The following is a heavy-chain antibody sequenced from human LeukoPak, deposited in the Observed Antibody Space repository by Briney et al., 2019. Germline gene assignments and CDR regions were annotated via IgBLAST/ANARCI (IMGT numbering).Heavy chain of an antibody. J-gene: IGHJ4*02. V-gene: IGHV1-18*01. CDR1: GYTFTSYG. D-gene: IGHD5-12*01. Sequence: ASVKVSCKASGYTFTSYGISWVRQAPGQGLEWMGWISAYNGNTNYAQKLQGRVTMTTDTSITTAYMELTRLRSGDTAVYYCANWAATIRNFNYWGQGTLVTVSS. CDR3: ANWAATIRNFNY. CDR2: ISAYNGNT.